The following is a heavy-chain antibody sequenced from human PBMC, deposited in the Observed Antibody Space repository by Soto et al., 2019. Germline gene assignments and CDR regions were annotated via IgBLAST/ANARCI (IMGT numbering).Heavy chain of an antibody. J-gene: IGHJ6*02. Sequence: ETLSLTCAVSGYSISSGYYWGWIRQPPGKGLEWIGSIYHSGSTYYNLSLKSRVTISVDTSKNQFSLKLSSVTAADTAVYYCARVIYGDPWDYYYYGMDVWGQGTTVTVSS. CDR2: IYHSGST. CDR1: GYSISSGYY. D-gene: IGHD4-17*01. V-gene: IGHV4-38-2*01. CDR3: ARVIYGDPWDYYYYGMDV.